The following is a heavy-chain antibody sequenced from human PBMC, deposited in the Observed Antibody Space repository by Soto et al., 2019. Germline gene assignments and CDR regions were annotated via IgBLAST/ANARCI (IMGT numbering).Heavy chain of an antibody. CDR3: ARGDISSVFGVVITFDY. CDR2: ISSSSSYI. D-gene: IGHD3-3*01. J-gene: IGHJ4*02. Sequence: GGSLRLSCAASGFTFSSYSMNWVRQAPGKGLEWVSSISSSSSYIYYADSVKGRFTISRDNAKNSLYLQMNSLRAEDTAVYYCARGDISSVFGVVITFDYWGQGTLVTVSS. CDR1: GFTFSSYS. V-gene: IGHV3-21*01.